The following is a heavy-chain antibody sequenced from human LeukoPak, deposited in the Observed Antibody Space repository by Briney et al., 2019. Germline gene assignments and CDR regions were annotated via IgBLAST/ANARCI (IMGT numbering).Heavy chain of an antibody. CDR2: IYYSGDT. V-gene: IGHV4-39*01. CDR3: ARVLWFGESKKGYSYYMDV. Sequence: SSETLSLTCTVSGDSVSSGSYYWGWIRRPPGEGLEWIGSIYYSGDTYYNPSLESRVTISVDTSKNQFSLKLSSVTAADTAVYYCARVLWFGESKKGYSYYMDVWGKGTTVAVSS. D-gene: IGHD3-10*01. J-gene: IGHJ6*03. CDR1: GDSVSSGSYY.